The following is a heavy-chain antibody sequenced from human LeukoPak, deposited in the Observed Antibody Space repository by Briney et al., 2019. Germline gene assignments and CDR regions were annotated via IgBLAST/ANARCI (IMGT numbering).Heavy chain of an antibody. Sequence: PGGSLRLSCAASGFTFSSYWMSWVRQAPGKGLEWVSVIYSGGSTYYADSVKGRFTISRDNSKNTLYLQMNSLRAEDTAVYYCARDRGDAFDIWGQGTMVTVSS. J-gene: IGHJ3*02. V-gene: IGHV3-53*01. CDR3: ARDRGDAFDI. CDR2: IYSGGST. CDR1: GFTFSSYW.